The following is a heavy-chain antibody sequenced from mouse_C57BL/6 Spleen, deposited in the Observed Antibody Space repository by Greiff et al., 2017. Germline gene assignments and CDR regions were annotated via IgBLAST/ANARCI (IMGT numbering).Heavy chain of an antibody. J-gene: IGHJ3*01. CDR3: ARSYDYDGGFDY. Sequence: QVQLQQPGPELVKPGASVKLSCKASGYTFTSYWMHWVKQRPGQGLEWIGNINPSNGGTNYNEKCKSKAKRTVDKSTSTAYMQLSSLTSEDSAVYYCARSYDYDGGFDYWGQGTLVTVSA. CDR2: INPSNGGT. D-gene: IGHD2-4*01. V-gene: IGHV1-53*01. CDR1: GYTFTSYW.